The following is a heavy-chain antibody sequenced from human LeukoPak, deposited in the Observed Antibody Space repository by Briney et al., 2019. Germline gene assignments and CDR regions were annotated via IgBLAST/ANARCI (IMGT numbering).Heavy chain of an antibody. Sequence: SVKVSCKASGGTFSSYAISWVRQAPGQGLEWMGGIIPIFGTANYAQKFQGRVTITADESTSAAYMELSSLRSEDTAVYYCASYGDYGVYSYYYGMDVWGQGTTVTVSS. V-gene: IGHV1-69*13. CDR3: ASYGDYGVYSYYYGMDV. J-gene: IGHJ6*02. D-gene: IGHD4-17*01. CDR1: GGTFSSYA. CDR2: IIPIFGTA.